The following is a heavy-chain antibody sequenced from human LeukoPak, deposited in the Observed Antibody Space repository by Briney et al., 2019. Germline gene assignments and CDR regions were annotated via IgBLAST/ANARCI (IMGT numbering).Heavy chain of an antibody. D-gene: IGHD3-22*01. Sequence: SETLSLTCTVSGGSINSYYWSWIRQPAGRGLEWIGRIYTTGSTNYNPSLKSRVNMSVDTSKNQFSLKLSSVTAADTAVYYCARDPLHFYDSVGSSFDFWGQGTLVTVSS. V-gene: IGHV4-4*07. J-gene: IGHJ4*02. CDR2: IYTTGST. CDR1: GGSINSYY. CDR3: ARDPLHFYDSVGSSFDF.